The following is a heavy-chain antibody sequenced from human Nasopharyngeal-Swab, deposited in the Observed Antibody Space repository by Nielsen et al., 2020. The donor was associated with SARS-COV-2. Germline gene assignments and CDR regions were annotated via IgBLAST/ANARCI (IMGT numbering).Heavy chain of an antibody. D-gene: IGHD7-27*01. CDR2: ISSNGGST. J-gene: IGHJ6*03. CDR3: ARSQNWGTYCYYMDV. V-gene: IGHV3-64*01. CDR1: GFTFSSYA. Sequence: GESLKISCAASGFTFSSYAMHWVRQAPGKGLEYVSAISSNGGSTYYANSVKGRFTISRDNSKNTLYLQMGSLRAEDMAVYYCARSQNWGTYCYYMDVWGKGTTVTVSS.